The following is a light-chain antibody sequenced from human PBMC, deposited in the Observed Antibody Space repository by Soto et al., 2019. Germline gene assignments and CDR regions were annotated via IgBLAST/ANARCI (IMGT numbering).Light chain of an antibody. Sequence: QSVLTQPPSVSAAPGQKVTISCSGSSSNIGSNYVSWYQHLPGTAPKLLIYDNNYRPSGIPDRFSGSKSGTSATLGITGLQTGDEADYYCGTWDSCLSAGGVFGGGTKLTVL. V-gene: IGLV1-51*01. CDR1: SSNIGSNY. CDR3: GTWDSCLSAGGV. CDR2: DNN. J-gene: IGLJ3*02.